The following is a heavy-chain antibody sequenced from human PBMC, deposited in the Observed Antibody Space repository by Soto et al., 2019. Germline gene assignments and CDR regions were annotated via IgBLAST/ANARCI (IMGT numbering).Heavy chain of an antibody. CDR3: ARGHSTYYYDSSASPNAFDI. V-gene: IGHV3-30-3*01. CDR1: GFTFSSYA. D-gene: IGHD3-22*01. J-gene: IGHJ3*02. CDR2: ISYDGSNK. Sequence: PGGSLRLSCAASGFTFSSYAMHWVRQAPGKGLEWVAVISYDGSNKYYADSVKGRFTISRDNSKNTLYLQMNSLRAEDTAVYYCARGHSTYYYDSSASPNAFDIWGQGTMVT.